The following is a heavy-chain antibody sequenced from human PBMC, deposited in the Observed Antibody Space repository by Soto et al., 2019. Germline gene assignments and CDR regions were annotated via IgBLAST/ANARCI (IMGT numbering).Heavy chain of an antibody. Sequence: ASVKVSCKASGYTFTSYVHWVRQAPGQRLEWMGWSVGGSGNKKYSQKFQGRVTMTGDTSTNTAYMELSSLRSEDMAVYYCARGYYGSENYYNVGAFDFWGQGTMVTVSS. CDR3: ARGYYGSENYYNVGAFDF. CDR2: SVGGSGNK. CDR1: GYTFTSYV. V-gene: IGHV1-3*01. J-gene: IGHJ3*01. D-gene: IGHD3-10*01.